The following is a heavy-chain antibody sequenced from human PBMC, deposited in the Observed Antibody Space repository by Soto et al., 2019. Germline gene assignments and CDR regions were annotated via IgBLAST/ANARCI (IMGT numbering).Heavy chain of an antibody. CDR2: MNPNSGNT. CDR3: ARDLGAAYDFWSGGLGY. D-gene: IGHD3-3*01. V-gene: IGHV1-8*02. Sequence: ASVKVSCKASGGGNLRDYRTNWVRQATGQGLEWMGWMNPNSGNTGYAQKFQGRVTMTRNTSTSTAYMELSSLRSEDTAVYYWARDLGAAYDFWSGGLGYWGQGTLVTVSS. CDR1: GGGNLRDYR. J-gene: IGHJ4*02.